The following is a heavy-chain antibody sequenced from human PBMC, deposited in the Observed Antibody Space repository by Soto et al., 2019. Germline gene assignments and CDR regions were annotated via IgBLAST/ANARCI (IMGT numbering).Heavy chain of an antibody. D-gene: IGHD3-22*01. CDR3: ARGGPTYYHDSSGYYYLGY. Sequence: SETLSLTCAVYGGSFSGYYWSWIRQPPGKGLEWIGEINHSGSTNYNPSLKSRVTISVDTSKNQFSLKLSSVTAADTAVYYCARGGPTYYHDSSGYYYLGYWGQGTMVTVYS. CDR2: INHSGST. CDR1: GGSFSGYY. V-gene: IGHV4-34*01. J-gene: IGHJ4*02.